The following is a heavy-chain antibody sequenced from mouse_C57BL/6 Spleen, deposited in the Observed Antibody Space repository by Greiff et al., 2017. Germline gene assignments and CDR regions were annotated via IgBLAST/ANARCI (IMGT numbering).Heavy chain of an antibody. J-gene: IGHJ4*01. CDR2: IYPGDGDT. CDR3: ARTDGYYYAMDY. V-gene: IGHV1-80*01. Sequence: VQLQQSGAELVKPGASVKISCKASGYAFSSYWMNWVKQRPGKGLEWIGQIYPGDGDTNYNGKFKGKATLTADKSSSTAYMQLSSLTSEDSAVYFCARTDGYYYAMDYWGQGTSVTVSS. D-gene: IGHD2-3*01. CDR1: GYAFSSYW.